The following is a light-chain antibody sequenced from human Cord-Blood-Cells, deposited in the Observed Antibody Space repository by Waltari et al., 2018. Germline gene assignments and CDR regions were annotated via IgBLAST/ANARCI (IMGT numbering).Light chain of an antibody. J-gene: IGLJ1*01. CDR2: SNN. Sequence: QSVLTQPPSASGTPGQRVTISCSGSSSNIGSNTVNWYQHLPGTAPKLLIYSNNQRPSGVPDGFSGSKSGTSASLAISGLQSEDEADYYCAAWDDSLNGYVFGTGTKVTVL. CDR3: AAWDDSLNGYV. V-gene: IGLV1-44*01. CDR1: SSNIGSNT.